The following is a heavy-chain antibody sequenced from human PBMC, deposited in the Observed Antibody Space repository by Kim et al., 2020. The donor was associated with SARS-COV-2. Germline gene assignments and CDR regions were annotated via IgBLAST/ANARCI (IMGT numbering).Heavy chain of an antibody. V-gene: IGHV4-4*02. CDR1: GGSISSSNW. CDR2: IYHSGST. D-gene: IGHD2-15*01. Sequence: SETLSLTCAVSGGSISSSNWWSWVRQPPGKGLEWIGEIYHSGSTNYNPSLKSRVTISVDKSKNQFSLKLSSVTAADTAVYYCARRGRAKTGPSAFDIWGQGTMVTVSS. CDR3: ARRGRAKTGPSAFDI. J-gene: IGHJ3*02.